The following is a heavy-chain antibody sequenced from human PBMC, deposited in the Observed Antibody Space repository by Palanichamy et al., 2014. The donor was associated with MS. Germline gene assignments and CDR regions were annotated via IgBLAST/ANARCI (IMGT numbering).Heavy chain of an antibody. CDR2: IYPDDSYT. V-gene: IGHV5-51*01. D-gene: IGHD3-3*01. CDR3: ARPGVAGKVVLYYFDY. CDR1: GYSFANYW. Sequence: EVQLVQSGTEVKKPGDSLKISCKGYGYSFANYWIAWVRQLPGKDLEWMGSIYPDDSYTTYSPSFQGQVTISADKSFSTAYLQWYSLQASDTAMYYCARPGVAGKVVLYYFDYWGQGNMVTVSS. J-gene: IGHJ4*02.